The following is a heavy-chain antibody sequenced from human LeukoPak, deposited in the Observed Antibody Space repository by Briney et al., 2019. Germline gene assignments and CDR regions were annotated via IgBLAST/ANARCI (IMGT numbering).Heavy chain of an antibody. CDR3: ARDGLGTGYYYYYMDV. D-gene: IGHD1-14*01. V-gene: IGHV1-69*06. Sequence: SVKVSCKASGYILTNYGITWVRQAPGQGLEWMGGIIPIFGTANYAQKFQGRVTITADKSTSTAYMELSSLRSEDTAVYYCARDGLGTGYYYYYMDVWGKGTTVTVSS. CDR1: GYILTNYG. J-gene: IGHJ6*03. CDR2: IIPIFGTA.